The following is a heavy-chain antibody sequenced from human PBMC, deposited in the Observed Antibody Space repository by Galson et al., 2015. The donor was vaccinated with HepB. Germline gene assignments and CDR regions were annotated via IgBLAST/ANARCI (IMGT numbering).Heavy chain of an antibody. CDR3: AREEGPVAEELLRSYYYYYGMDV. CDR1: GYTFTSYA. V-gene: IGHV7-4-1*02. J-gene: IGHJ6*02. Sequence: SVKVSCKASGYTFTSYAMNWVRQAPGQGLEWMGWINTNTGNPTYAQGFTGRFVFSLDTSVSTAYLQISSLKAEDTAVYYCAREEGPVAEELLRSYYYYYGMDVWGQGTTVTVSS. CDR2: INTNTGNP. D-gene: IGHD1-26*01.